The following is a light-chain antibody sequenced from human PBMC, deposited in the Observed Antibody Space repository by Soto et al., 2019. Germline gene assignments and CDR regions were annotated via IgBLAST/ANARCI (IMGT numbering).Light chain of an antibody. J-gene: IGKJ2*01. CDR2: DAS. CDR3: HQYNSWPPGT. Sequence: EIVMTQSPATLSVSPGESATLSCRASQSVGSDLAWYQQKPGQAPRLLISDASTRATGIPARFSGSGSGTEFTLTISSLQSEDFALYYCHQYNSWPPGTVGQGTKVDIK. CDR1: QSVGSD. V-gene: IGKV3-15*01.